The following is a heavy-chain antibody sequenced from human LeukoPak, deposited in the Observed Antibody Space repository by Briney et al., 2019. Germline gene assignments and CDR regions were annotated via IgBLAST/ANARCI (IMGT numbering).Heavy chain of an antibody. CDR2: INPKSGGT. J-gene: IGHJ5*02. CDR1: GYSFTGHY. CDR3: ARDGRGSRSSWFDP. Sequence: ASVKVSCKASGYSFTGHYMHWVRQAPGQGLVWMGWINPKSGGTNYAQKFQGRVTMTRDTSISTAYMDMSSLRSDDTAVYYCARDGRGSRSSWFDPWGQGTLVIVSS. D-gene: IGHD3-10*01. V-gene: IGHV1-2*02.